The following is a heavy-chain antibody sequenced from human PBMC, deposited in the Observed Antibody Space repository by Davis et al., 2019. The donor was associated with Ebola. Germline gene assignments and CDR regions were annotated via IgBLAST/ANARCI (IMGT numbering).Heavy chain of an antibody. CDR2: IWYDGSNK. V-gene: IGHV3-33*01. J-gene: IGHJ4*02. CDR1: GFTFSSYG. D-gene: IGHD1/OR15-1a*01. CDR3: ARGIGGNNGY. Sequence: GESLKISCAASGFTFSSYGMHWVRQAPGKGLEWVAVIWYDGSNKYYADSVKGRFIISRDNSKKTLYLQMNSLRAEDTAVYYCARGIGGNNGYWGQGTLVTVSS.